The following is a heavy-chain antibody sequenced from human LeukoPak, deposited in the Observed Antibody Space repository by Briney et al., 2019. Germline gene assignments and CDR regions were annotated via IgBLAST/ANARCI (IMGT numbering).Heavy chain of an antibody. V-gene: IGHV4-39*01. CDR2: IYYSGST. J-gene: IGHJ5*02. CDR3: ASRTAYCSGGSCYSFDP. Sequence: PSETLSLTCTVSGGSISSSSYYWGWIRQPPGKGLGWIGSIYYSGSTYYNPSLKSRVTISADTSKNQFSLKLSSVTAADTAVYYCASRTAYCSGGSCYSFDPWGQGTLVTVSS. CDR1: GGSISSSSYY. D-gene: IGHD2-15*01.